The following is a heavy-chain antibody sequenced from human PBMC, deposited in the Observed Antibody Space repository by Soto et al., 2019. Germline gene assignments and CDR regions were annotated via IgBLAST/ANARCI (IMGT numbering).Heavy chain of an antibody. CDR2: IYNSGTT. CDR3: ARGPYCGAQCYFAY. Sequence: QVHLQESGPGLVKPSGTLSLTCSVFGASISTYYWSWIRQPAGKGLKWIGRIYNSGTTNYNPSLESRVTMSVDPSKNQISLKLSSATAADTAIYYCARGPYCGAQCYFAYWGQGTLVTVSS. D-gene: IGHD2-21*01. CDR1: GASISTYY. J-gene: IGHJ4*02. V-gene: IGHV4-4*07.